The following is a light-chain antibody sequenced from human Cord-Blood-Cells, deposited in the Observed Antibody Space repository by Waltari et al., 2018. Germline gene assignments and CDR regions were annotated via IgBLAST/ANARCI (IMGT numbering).Light chain of an antibody. CDR2: DDS. J-gene: IGLJ1*01. CDR3: QVWDSSSDHYV. V-gene: IGLV3-21*03. CDR1: NIGSKS. Sequence: SYVLTQPPSVSVAPGKTARITCGGNNIGSKSVHWYQQKPGQAPVLFVYDDSDRPSGIPEGFSGSNAGNTATLTISRVEAGDEADYYCQVWDSSSDHYVFGTGTKVTVL.